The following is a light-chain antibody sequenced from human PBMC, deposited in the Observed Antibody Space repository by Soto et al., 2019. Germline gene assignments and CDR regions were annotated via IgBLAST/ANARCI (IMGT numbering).Light chain of an antibody. CDR1: QSVSSH. J-gene: IGKJ5*01. CDR3: QQRCNSLS. Sequence: EMVLTQASKTRTSSRGERAKISVRASQSVSSHLAWYQPKPGQAPRLLIYDASNRATGIPARFNGSGSGRDFSVAFASLETRAFDVSYCQQRCNSLSLGQGTRLEIK. CDR2: DAS. V-gene: IGKV3-11*02.